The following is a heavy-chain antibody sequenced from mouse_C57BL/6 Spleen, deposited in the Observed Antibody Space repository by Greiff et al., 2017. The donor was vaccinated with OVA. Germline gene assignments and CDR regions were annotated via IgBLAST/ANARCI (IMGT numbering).Heavy chain of an antibody. D-gene: IGHD2-1*01. CDR1: GYTFTSYW. J-gene: IGHJ2*01. CDR2: IDTSDSET. CDR3: ARYGNYGDY. Sequence: QVQLKQPGAELVRPGSSVKLSCKASGYTFTSYWMHWVKQRPIQGLEWIGNIDTSDSETQYNQKFKDKATLTVDKSSSTAYMQLSSLTSEDSSVYYCARYGNYGDYWGQGTTLTVSS. V-gene: IGHV1-52*01.